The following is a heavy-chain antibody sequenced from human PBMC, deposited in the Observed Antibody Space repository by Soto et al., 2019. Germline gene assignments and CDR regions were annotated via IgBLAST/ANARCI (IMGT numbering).Heavy chain of an antibody. J-gene: IGHJ4*02. CDR2: IYHSGST. V-gene: IGHV4-30-2*01. CDR3: ARGSPVTTGY. D-gene: IGHD4-17*01. CDR1: GGSISSGGYS. Sequence: SETLSLTCAVSGGSISSGGYSWSWIRQPPGKGLELIGYIYHSGSTYYNPSLKSRVTISVDRSKNQFSLKLSSVTAADTAVYYCARGSPVTTGYWGQGTLVTVSS.